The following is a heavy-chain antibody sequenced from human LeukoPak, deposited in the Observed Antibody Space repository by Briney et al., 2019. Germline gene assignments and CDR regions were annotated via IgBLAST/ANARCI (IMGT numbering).Heavy chain of an antibody. Sequence: GGSLRLPCAASGFTFSGSAMHWVRQAPGKGLEWVSLISGDGGSTFYADSVRGRFTISRDNTRKSLSLQMSSLRSEDTALYYCARESETSGWYDYWGQGTLVTVSS. D-gene: IGHD6-19*01. V-gene: IGHV3-43*02. CDR1: GFTFSGSA. CDR3: ARESETSGWYDY. CDR2: ISGDGGST. J-gene: IGHJ4*02.